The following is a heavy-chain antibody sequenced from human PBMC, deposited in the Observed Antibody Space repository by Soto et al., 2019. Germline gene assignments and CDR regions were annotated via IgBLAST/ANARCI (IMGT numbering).Heavy chain of an antibody. V-gene: IGHV1-2*02. Sequence: ASVKVSCKASGYTFTGYYMHWVRQAPGQGLEWMGWINPNSGGTNYAQKFQGRVTMTRDTSISTAYMELSRLRSDDTAVYYCARARGVVTAIMDVRGQGTTVTVSS. CDR3: ARARGVVTAIMDV. J-gene: IGHJ6*02. CDR2: INPNSGGT. D-gene: IGHD2-21*02. CDR1: GYTFTGYY.